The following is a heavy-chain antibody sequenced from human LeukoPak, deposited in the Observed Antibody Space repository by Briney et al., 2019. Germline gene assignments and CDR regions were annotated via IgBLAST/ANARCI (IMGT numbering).Heavy chain of an antibody. CDR2: IDDSGRI. V-gene: IGHV4-39*01. Sequence: PSETLSLTCTVSGDSFTNTDFFWGWIRQPPGKGLEWIANIDDSGRIYSNPSLRSRVTMSRDTSKNQFSLKVTSVTAADTAVYYCARLDGSLEHISGSYPDFWGQGILVTVSS. CDR3: ARLDGSLEHISGSYPDF. D-gene: IGHD3-10*01. CDR1: GDSFTNTDFF. J-gene: IGHJ4*02.